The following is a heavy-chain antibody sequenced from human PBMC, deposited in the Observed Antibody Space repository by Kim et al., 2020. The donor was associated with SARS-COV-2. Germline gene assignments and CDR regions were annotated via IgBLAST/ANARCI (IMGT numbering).Heavy chain of an antibody. CDR2: ISAYNGNT. CDR1: GYTFTSYG. D-gene: IGHD3-10*01. J-gene: IGHJ6*02. CDR3: ANWLLDNYYGSGSYPEFRYGMDV. Sequence: ASVKVSCKASGYTFTSYGISWVRQAPGQGLEWMGWISAYNGNTNYAQKLQGRVTMTTDTSTSTAYMELRSLRSDDTAVYYCANWLLDNYYGSGSYPEFRYGMDVWGQGTTVTVSS. V-gene: IGHV1-18*01.